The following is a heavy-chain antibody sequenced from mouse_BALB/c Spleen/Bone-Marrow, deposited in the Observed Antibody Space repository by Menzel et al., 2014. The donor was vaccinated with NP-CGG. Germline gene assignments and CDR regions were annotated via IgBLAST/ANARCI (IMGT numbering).Heavy chain of an antibody. V-gene: IGHV5-12-2*01. Sequence: EVQVVESGGGLVQPGGSLKLSCAASGFTFSSYTMSWVRQTPEKRLEWVAYISNGGGSTYYPDTVKGRFTISRDNPKNTLFLQMTSLRSEDTAMYYCARGKYGYDYWGQGTTLTVSS. CDR1: GFTFSSYT. D-gene: IGHD2-10*02. CDR2: ISNGGGST. J-gene: IGHJ2*01. CDR3: ARGKYGYDY.